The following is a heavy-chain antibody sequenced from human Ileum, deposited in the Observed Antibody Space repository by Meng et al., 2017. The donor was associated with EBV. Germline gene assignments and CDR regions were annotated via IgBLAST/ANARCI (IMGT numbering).Heavy chain of an antibody. D-gene: IGHD6-13*01. J-gene: IGHJ4*02. V-gene: IGHV4-34*01. CDR3: ARGFYTYGSSCFDY. CDR1: GGSFSGYY. Sequence: QVQLQQWGGGLLNPSATLSLPCAAYGGSFSGYYWTWIRQPPGKGLEWIGEINHSGSTNYNPSLKSRITISVDKNQFSLKLSSVTAADTAVYYCARGFYTYGSSCFDYWGQGTLVTVSS. CDR2: INHSGST.